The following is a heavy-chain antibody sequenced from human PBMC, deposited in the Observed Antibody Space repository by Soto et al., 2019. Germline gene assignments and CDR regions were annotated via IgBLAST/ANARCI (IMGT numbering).Heavy chain of an antibody. J-gene: IGHJ4*02. D-gene: IGHD4-17*01. V-gene: IGHV4-34*01. CDR2: INHSGST. CDR3: ARGDPLMTTVTTRIDY. CDR1: GGSFSGYY. Sequence: QVQLQQWGAGLLKPSETLSLTCAVYGGSFSGYYWSWIRQPPGKGLEWIGEINHSGSTNYNPSLKSRVTISVDTSKNQFSLKLSSVTAADTAGYYCARGDPLMTTVTTRIDYWGQGTLVTVSS.